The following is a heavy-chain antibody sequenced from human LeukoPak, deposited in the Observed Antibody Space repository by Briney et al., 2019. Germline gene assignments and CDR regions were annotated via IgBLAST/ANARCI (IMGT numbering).Heavy chain of an antibody. V-gene: IGHV4-59*01. CDR3: ARGGGGNSCFDY. Sequence: SETLSLTCTVSGGSISSYYWSWIRQPPGKGLEWIGYIYYSGSTNYNPSLKSRVTISVDTSKNQFSLKLSSVTAADTAVYYCARGGGGNSCFDYWGQGTLVTVSS. CDR1: GGSISSYY. CDR2: IYYSGST. D-gene: IGHD4-23*01. J-gene: IGHJ4*02.